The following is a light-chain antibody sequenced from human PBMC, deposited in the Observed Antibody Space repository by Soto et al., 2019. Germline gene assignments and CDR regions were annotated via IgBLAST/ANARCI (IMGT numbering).Light chain of an antibody. V-gene: IGLV1-44*01. CDR3: AAWDASLRAVV. Sequence: QSVLTQSPSASGTPGQRVTISCSGSRSNIGTYTLNWYQQLPGTAPTLLIFRNHQRPSGVPDRFSGSKSGTSASLAISGPQSEEEADDYCAAWDASLRAVVFGGGTKLTVL. CDR2: RNH. J-gene: IGLJ2*01. CDR1: RSNIGTYT.